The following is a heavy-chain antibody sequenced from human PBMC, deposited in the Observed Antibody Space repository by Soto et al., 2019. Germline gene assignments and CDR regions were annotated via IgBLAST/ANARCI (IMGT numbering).Heavy chain of an antibody. J-gene: IGHJ6*03. CDR2: IYYSGST. D-gene: IGHD5-12*01. Sequence: SETLSLTCTVSGGSISSYYWSWIRQPPGKGLEWIGYIYYSGSTNYNPSLKSRVTISVDTSKNQFSLKLSSVTAADTAVYYCARAGRVATLARYYYYKDVWGKGTTVTVSS. V-gene: IGHV4-59*01. CDR1: GGSISSYY. CDR3: ARAGRVATLARYYYYKDV.